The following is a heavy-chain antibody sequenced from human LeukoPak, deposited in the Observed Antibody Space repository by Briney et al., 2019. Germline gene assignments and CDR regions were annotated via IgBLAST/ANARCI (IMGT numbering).Heavy chain of an antibody. V-gene: IGHV3-30*03. CDR3: ARGGQSKYDSSGYLNYFDY. J-gene: IGHJ4*02. D-gene: IGHD3-22*01. Sequence: GRSLRLSCAASGFTFSSSAMHWVRQAPGKGLEWVALISYDGSYKFYGGSVKGRFTVSRDNSKNTLYLQMGSLRAEDMAVYYCARGGQSKYDSSGYLNYFDYWGQGTLVTVSS. CDR1: GFTFSSSA. CDR2: ISYDGSYK.